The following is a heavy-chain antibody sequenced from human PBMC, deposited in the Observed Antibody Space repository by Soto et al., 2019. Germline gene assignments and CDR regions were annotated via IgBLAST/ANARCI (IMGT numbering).Heavy chain of an antibody. CDR1: GFTFSSYG. CDR3: AKDRMGAGVRGYFDY. V-gene: IGHV3-30*18. J-gene: IGHJ4*02. Sequence: QVQLVESGGGVVQPGKSLRLSGAGSGFTFSSYGMDGVRQAPGKGLEGVAVISYDGSNKYYADSVKGRFTISRDNSKNTLYLQMSSLRADDTAVYYCAKDRMGAGVRGYFDYWGQGTLVTVSS. D-gene: IGHD3-10*01. CDR2: ISYDGSNK.